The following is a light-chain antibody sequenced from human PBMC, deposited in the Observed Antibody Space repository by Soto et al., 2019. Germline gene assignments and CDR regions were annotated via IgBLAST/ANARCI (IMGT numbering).Light chain of an antibody. CDR3: QHYSSSPIT. J-gene: IGKJ5*01. CDR2: GAS. Sequence: GEWARRSCRSRQSVSSRTRAWYQQKPAQAPGLLIYGASRRAPGIPERFSGSGSGTDFSLTISRLDPEDFPVYYCQHYSSSPITFAQLTRPE. V-gene: IGKV3-20*01. CDR1: QSVSSRT.